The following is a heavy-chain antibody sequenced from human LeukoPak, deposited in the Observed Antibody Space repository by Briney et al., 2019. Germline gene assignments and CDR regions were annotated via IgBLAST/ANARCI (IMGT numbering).Heavy chain of an antibody. CDR2: IRNSGGST. J-gene: IGHJ6*02. Sequence: GGSLRLSCAASGFTFSSYAMNWVRQVPGKGLEWVSTIRNSGGSTDYVDSVKGRFTISRDNSKSTLYLQMNSLRAEDTAVYYCATTGRYYGMDVWGQGTTVTASS. V-gene: IGHV3-23*01. CDR3: ATTGRYYGMDV. CDR1: GFTFSSYA.